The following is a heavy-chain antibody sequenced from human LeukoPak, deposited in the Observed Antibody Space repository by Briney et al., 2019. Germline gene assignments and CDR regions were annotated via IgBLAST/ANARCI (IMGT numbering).Heavy chain of an antibody. CDR3: ASEQAQNYYDSSFYFDY. CDR2: INPSAGST. D-gene: IGHD3-22*01. V-gene: IGHV1-46*01. J-gene: IGHJ4*02. Sequence: ASVKVSCKASGYACTSYYMHWVRQAPGQGLEGMGIINPSAGSTSYAQKFQGRVTMTRDTSTSTVYMELSSLRSEDTAVYYCASEQAQNYYDSSFYFDYWGQGTLVTVSS. CDR1: GYACTSYY.